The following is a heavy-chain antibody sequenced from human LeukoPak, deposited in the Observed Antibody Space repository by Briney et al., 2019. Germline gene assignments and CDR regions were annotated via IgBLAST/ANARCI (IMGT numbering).Heavy chain of an antibody. CDR3: AREGYSYGYDY. V-gene: IGHV4-59*01. CDR1: GGSISSYY. Sequence: PSETLSVTCTVSGGSISSYYWSWIRQPPGKGLEWIGYIYCSGSTNYNPSLKSRVTISVDTSKNQFSLKLSSVTGADTAVYYCAREGYSYGYDYWGQGTLVTVSS. CDR2: IYCSGST. J-gene: IGHJ4*02. D-gene: IGHD5-18*01.